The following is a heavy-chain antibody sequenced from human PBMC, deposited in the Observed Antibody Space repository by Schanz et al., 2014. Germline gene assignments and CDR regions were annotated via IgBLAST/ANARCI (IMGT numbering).Heavy chain of an antibody. CDR3: ARDGRLNDYEYVDYFDY. CDR2: IWYDGNNK. D-gene: IGHD4-17*01. Sequence: QVQLVESGGGVVQPGRSLRLSCAASGFTFSSYGMHWVRQAPGKGLEWVAVIWYDGNNKYYADSVQGRFTISRDNAKNSLYLQMNSLRAEDTAVYYCARDGRLNDYEYVDYFDYWGQGTLVTVSS. V-gene: IGHV3-33*01. CDR1: GFTFSSYG. J-gene: IGHJ4*02.